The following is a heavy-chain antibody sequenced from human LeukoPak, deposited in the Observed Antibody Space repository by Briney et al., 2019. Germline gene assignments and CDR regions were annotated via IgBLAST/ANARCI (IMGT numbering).Heavy chain of an antibody. J-gene: IGHJ3*02. Sequence: GESLKISCKGSGYSFTSYWIGWVRQMPGKGLEWMGIIYPGDSDTRYSPPFQGQVTISADKSISTAYLQWSSLKASDTAMYYCARVGTMVRGSLLGAFDIWGQGTMVTVSS. D-gene: IGHD3-10*01. CDR3: ARVGTMVRGSLLGAFDI. CDR2: IYPGDSDT. V-gene: IGHV5-51*01. CDR1: GYSFTSYW.